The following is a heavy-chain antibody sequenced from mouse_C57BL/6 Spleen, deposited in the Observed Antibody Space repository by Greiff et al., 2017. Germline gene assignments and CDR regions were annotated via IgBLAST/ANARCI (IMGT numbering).Heavy chain of an antibody. CDR3: AIRDDYLGYFDV. V-gene: IGHV1-74*01. CDR1: GYTFTSYW. J-gene: IGHJ1*03. Sequence: QVQLQQPGAELVKPGASVKVSCKASGYTFTSYWMHWVKQRPGQGLEWIGRIHPSDSDTNYNHKFKGKATLTVDKSSSTAYMPLSSLTSEDSAVYYCAIRDDYLGYFDVWGTGTTVTVSS. CDR2: IHPSDSDT. D-gene: IGHD2-4*01.